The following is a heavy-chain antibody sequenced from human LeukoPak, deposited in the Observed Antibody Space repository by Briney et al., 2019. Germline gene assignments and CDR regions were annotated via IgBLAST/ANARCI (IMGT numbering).Heavy chain of an antibody. CDR1: GGSINYYY. D-gene: IGHD3-3*01. CDR2: IYYSGST. J-gene: IGHJ5*02. CDR3: ARAKGDFWSGYYYNWFDP. Sequence: SETLSLTCTVSGGSINYYYWSWIRQPPGKGLEWIGYIYYSGSTNYNPSLKSRVTISVDTSKNQFSLKLSSVTAADTAVYYCARAKGDFWSGYYYNWFDPWGQGTLVTVSS. V-gene: IGHV4-59*01.